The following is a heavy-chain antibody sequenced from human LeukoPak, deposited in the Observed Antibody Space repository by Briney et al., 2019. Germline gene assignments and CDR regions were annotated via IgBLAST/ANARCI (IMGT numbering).Heavy chain of an antibody. Sequence: TGGSLRLSCTASGFTFRTFNMHWVRQAPGKGLEWVSYISSSGSTIYYADSVKGRFTTSRDNAKNSLYLQMNSLRAEDTAVYYCARYGSSWSFDYWGQGTLVTVSS. D-gene: IGHD6-13*01. CDR1: GFTFRTFN. J-gene: IGHJ4*02. CDR2: ISSSGSTI. V-gene: IGHV3-48*01. CDR3: ARYGSSWSFDY.